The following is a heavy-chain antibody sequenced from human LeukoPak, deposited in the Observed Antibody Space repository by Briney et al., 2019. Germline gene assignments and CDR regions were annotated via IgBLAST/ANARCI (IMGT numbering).Heavy chain of an antibody. D-gene: IGHD3/OR15-3a*01. Sequence: GGSLRLSCAASGFTFSSYGMHWVRQAPGKGLEWVAVISYGGSNKYYADSVKGRFTISRDNSKNTLYLQMNSLRAEDTAVYYCAKDMDWNWGQGTLVTVSS. CDR3: AKDMDWN. J-gene: IGHJ4*02. CDR1: GFTFSSYG. V-gene: IGHV3-30*18. CDR2: ISYGGSNK.